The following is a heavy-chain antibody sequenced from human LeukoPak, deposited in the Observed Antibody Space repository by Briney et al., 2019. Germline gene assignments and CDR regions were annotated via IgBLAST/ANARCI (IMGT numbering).Heavy chain of an antibody. J-gene: IGHJ3*02. V-gene: IGHV3-7*05. Sequence: GGSLRLSCAASGFTFSRFWMNWVRQAPGRGLEWVANIDQSGGRDNYVDSVKGRFTISRDNAKNSLFLEMSSLRADDTAVYFCARDIEGGTFDIWGQGTTVTVSS. D-gene: IGHD2-15*01. CDR3: ARDIEGGTFDI. CDR2: IDQSGGRD. CDR1: GFTFSRFW.